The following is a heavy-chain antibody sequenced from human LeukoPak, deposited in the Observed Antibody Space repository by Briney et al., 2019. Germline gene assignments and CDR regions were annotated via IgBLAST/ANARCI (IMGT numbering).Heavy chain of an antibody. CDR2: IYYSGST. V-gene: IGHV4-39*01. CDR1: GGSISSSSYY. D-gene: IGHD3-22*01. J-gene: IGHJ4*02. CDR3: ARHGGYHSPIDY. Sequence: SETLSLTCTVSGGSISSSSYYWGWIRQPPGKGLEWIGSIYYSGSTYYNPSLKSRVSISVDTSKNQFSLKLSSVTAADTAVYYCARHGGYHSPIDYWGQGTLVTVSS.